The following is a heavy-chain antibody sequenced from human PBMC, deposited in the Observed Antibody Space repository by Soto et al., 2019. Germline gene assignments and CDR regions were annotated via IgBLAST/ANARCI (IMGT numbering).Heavy chain of an antibody. CDR3: ERDPDYGDYVWGWFDP. J-gene: IGHJ5*02. D-gene: IGHD4-17*01. V-gene: IGHV1-18*01. CDR2: ISAYNGNT. Sequence: ASVKVSFKASGYTFTSYGISWVRQAPGQGLEWMGWISAYNGNTNYAQKLQGRVTMTTDTSTSTAYMELRSLRSDDTAVYYCERDPDYGDYVWGWFDPWGQGTLVTVSS. CDR1: GYTFTSYG.